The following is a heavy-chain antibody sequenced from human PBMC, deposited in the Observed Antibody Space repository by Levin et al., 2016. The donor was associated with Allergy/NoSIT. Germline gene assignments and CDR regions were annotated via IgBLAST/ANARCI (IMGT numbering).Heavy chain of an antibody. CDR2: VSTYDGRT. CDR3: ARDYYEDGGHAYDDFEI. D-gene: IGHD3-22*01. J-gene: IGHJ3*02. CDR1: GYTFTNYG. Sequence: ASVKVSCKASGYTFTNYGISWVRQAPGQGLEWMGWVSTYDGRTNYGQKFQGRVTMTADRSTSTAYMELRSLTSDDTAIYYCARDYYEDGGHAYDDFEIWGQGTRVAVSS. V-gene: IGHV1-18*04.